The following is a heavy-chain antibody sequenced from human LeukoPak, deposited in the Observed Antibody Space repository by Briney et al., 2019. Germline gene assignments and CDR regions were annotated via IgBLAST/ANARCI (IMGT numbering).Heavy chain of an antibody. CDR1: GYTFTSNN. D-gene: IGHD2-21*01. J-gene: IGHJ6*03. Sequence: GASVKVSCKASGYTFTSNNIHWVRQAPGQGLEWLGIINPSGGSTTYAQKFQGRVTMTRDMSTSTVYMELSSLRSEDTAVYYCARGVYSVINVYYFYHMDVWGRGTTVTVSS. V-gene: IGHV1-46*01. CDR2: INPSGGST. CDR3: ARGVYSVINVYYFYHMDV.